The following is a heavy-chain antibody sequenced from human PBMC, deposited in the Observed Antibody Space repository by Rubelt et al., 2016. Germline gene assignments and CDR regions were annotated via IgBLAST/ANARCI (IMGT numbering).Heavy chain of an antibody. V-gene: IGHV3-30*04. CDR1: GFTFSSYT. CDR2: ISYDGSNK. CDR3: ARAPVRFGLYYMDV. D-gene: IGHD3-10*01. J-gene: IGHJ6*03. Sequence: GSLRLSCAASGFTFSSYTMHWVRQAPGKGLEWVAVISYDGSNKYYADSVKGRFTISRDNSKNTLYLQMNSLRAEDTAVYYCARAPVRFGLYYMDVWGKGSTVTVSS.